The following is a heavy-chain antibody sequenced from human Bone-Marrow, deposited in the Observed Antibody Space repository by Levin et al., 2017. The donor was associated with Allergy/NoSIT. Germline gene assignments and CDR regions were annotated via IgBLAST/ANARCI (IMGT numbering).Heavy chain of an antibody. CDR2: VNPHSGST. V-gene: IGHV1-2*02. CDR1: GYSFADLY. Sequence: ASVKVSCKASGYSFADLYIHWIRLAPGQGLEWLGWVNPHSGSTTVADRFRGRVTMTRDTSNSTAYVELSRLQSDDTATYFCARDSGDVGIYYFDFWGQGTLVTVSS. D-gene: IGHD3-10*01. CDR3: ARDSGDVGIYYFDF. J-gene: IGHJ4*02.